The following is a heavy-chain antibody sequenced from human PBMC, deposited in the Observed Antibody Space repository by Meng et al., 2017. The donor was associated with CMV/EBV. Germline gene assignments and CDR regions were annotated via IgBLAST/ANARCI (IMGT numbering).Heavy chain of an antibody. V-gene: IGHV3-74*01. CDR3: ARGNEYSSSYYYYYYGMDV. Sequence: GESLKISCAASGFTLSNYWMHWVRQAPGKGLVWVSRINSDGSSTSYADSVKGRFTISRDNAKNTLYLQMNSLRAEDTAVYYCARGNEYSSSYYYYYYGMDVRGQGTTVTVSS. D-gene: IGHD6-6*01. CDR2: INSDGSST. CDR1: GFTLSNYW. J-gene: IGHJ6*02.